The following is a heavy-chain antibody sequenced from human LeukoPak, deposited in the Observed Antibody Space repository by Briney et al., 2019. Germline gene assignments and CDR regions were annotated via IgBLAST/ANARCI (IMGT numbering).Heavy chain of an antibody. J-gene: IGHJ4*02. V-gene: IGHV1-18*01. Sequence: ASVKVPCKASGYTFTSYGIRWVRQAPGQGLEWMGWISAYNGNTNYAQKLQGRVTMTTDTSTSTAYMELRSLRSEDTAVYYCARGVGLTQGGTFDYWGQGTLVTVSS. CDR3: ARGVGLTQGGTFDY. D-gene: IGHD1-1*01. CDR1: GYTFTSYG. CDR2: ISAYNGNT.